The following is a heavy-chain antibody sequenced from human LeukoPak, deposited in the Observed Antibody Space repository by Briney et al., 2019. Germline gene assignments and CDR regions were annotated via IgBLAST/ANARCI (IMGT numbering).Heavy chain of an antibody. CDR2: ISGSGGST. J-gene: IGHJ4*02. Sequence: PGGSXRLXCAASGFTFSSYAMSWVRQAPGKGLEWVSAISGSGGSTYYADSVKGRFTISRDNSKNALYLQMNSLRAGDTAVYYCAKGVTIFGVVTTTIDCWGQGTLVTVSS. D-gene: IGHD3-3*01. V-gene: IGHV3-23*01. CDR1: GFTFSSYA. CDR3: AKGVTIFGVVTTTIDC.